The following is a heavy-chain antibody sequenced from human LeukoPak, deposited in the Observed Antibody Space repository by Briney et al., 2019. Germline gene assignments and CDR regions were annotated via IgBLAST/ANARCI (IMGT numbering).Heavy chain of an antibody. CDR2: ISAHNGNT. V-gene: IGHV1-18*01. CDR3: ARHWGYYDSSGYYPQRTLDY. D-gene: IGHD3-22*01. J-gene: IGHJ4*02. CDR1: GYTFTSYG. Sequence: ASVKVSCKASGYTFTSYGISWVRQAPGQGLEWMGWISAHNGNTNYAQKLQGRVTMTTDTSTSTAYMELRSLRSDDTAVYYCARHWGYYDSSGYYPQRTLDYWGQGTLVTVSS.